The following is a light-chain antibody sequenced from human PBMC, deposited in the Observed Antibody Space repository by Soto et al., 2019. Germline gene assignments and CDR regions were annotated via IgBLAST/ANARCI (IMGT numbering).Light chain of an antibody. V-gene: IGKV3-11*01. J-gene: IGKJ4*01. CDR1: QSVSSY. CDR3: QQRSNWPPLT. CDR2: DAS. Sequence: EIVLTQSPATLSLSPGERATLSCRASQSVSSYLAWYQQKPGQAPRLLIYDASNRATGIPARFSGSGSGTDFTLTISSLEPDDFAIYYCQQRSNWPPLTFGGWTKLEIK.